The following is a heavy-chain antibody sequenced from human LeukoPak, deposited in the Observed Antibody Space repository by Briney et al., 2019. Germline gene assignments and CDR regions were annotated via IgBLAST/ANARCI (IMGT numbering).Heavy chain of an antibody. CDR2: IHYSGSN. CDR3: ARDIYGSGHGWFDT. D-gene: IGHD3-10*01. CDR1: HVSISTYY. Sequence: SETLSLTCTVSHVSISTYYWSWIRQPPGKGLEWMGYIHYSGSNNYNPSLKSRVTISVDTSKRQLSLMLRSVTAADTAVYYCARDIYGSGHGWFDTWGQGRLVTVSS. J-gene: IGHJ5*02. V-gene: IGHV4-59*01.